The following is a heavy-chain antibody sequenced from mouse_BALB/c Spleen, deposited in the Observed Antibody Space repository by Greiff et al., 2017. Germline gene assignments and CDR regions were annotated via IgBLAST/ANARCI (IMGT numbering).Heavy chain of an antibody. V-gene: IGHV3-6*02. CDR3: ARSSYDGYFPFAY. CDR2: ISYDGSN. Sequence: EVQLQQSGPGLVKPSQSLSLTCSVTGYSITSGYYWNWIRQFPGNKLEWMGYISYDGSNNYNPSLKNRISITRDTSKNQFFLKLNSVTTEDTATYYCARSSYDGYFPFAYWGQGTLVTVSA. J-gene: IGHJ3*01. D-gene: IGHD2-3*01. CDR1: GYSITSGYY.